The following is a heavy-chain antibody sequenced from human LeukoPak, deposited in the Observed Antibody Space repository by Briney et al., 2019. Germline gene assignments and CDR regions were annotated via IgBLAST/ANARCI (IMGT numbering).Heavy chain of an antibody. CDR1: GGSISSSSYY. CDR3: ARGHAHCSGGSCYSFCWFDP. Sequence: PSETLSLTCTVSGGSISSSSYYWGWIRQPPGKGLGWIGSIYYSGSTYYNPSLKSRVTISVDTSKNQFSLKLSSVTAADTAVYYCARGHAHCSGGSCYSFCWFDPWGQGTLVTASS. CDR2: IYYSGST. J-gene: IGHJ5*02. V-gene: IGHV4-39*01. D-gene: IGHD2-15*01.